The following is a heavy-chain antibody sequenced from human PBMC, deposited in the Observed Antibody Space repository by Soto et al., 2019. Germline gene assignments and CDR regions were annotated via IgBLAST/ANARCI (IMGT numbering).Heavy chain of an antibody. V-gene: IGHV4-31*03. Sequence: QVQLQESGPGLVKPSQTLSLTCTVSGGSISSGGYYWSWIRQHPGKGLEWIGDIYYSGSTYYNPTLKSRVTISVDTSKNQFCLKLSSVNAADTAVYYCARGNDASCGYYPTEFDYWGQGTLVTVST. CDR3: ARGNDASCGYYPTEFDY. CDR1: GGSISSGGYY. D-gene: IGHD3-22*01. J-gene: IGHJ4*02. CDR2: IYYSGST.